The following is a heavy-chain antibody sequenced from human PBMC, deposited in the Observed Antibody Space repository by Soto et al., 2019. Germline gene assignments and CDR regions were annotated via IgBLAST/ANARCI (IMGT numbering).Heavy chain of an antibody. CDR1: GFTFSSYT. V-gene: IGHV3-23*01. Sequence: GGSLRLSCAASGFTFSSYTMSWVRQAPGKGLEWVSTISGSGSSTYSADSVKGRFTISRDNSKITLYLQMNSLRVEDTAIYYCAKAWGIDYWGQGSLVTVSS. CDR2: ISGSGSST. D-gene: IGHD7-27*01. CDR3: AKAWGIDY. J-gene: IGHJ4*02.